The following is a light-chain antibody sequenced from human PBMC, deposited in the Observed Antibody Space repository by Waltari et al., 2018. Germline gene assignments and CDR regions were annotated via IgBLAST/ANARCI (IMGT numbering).Light chain of an antibody. V-gene: IGLV3-25*03. CDR1: TLSKEY. CDR3: QSPSSSGAYHWL. Sequence: SYELTQPPSVAVSPGQTVRITCSGGTLSKEYAYWYQQKPGQAPILLIYKDTKRPSGIRVGFSGPNSGTKVTLTITGVQAEDEAAYYCQSPSSSGAYHWLFGGGTKLTVL. J-gene: IGLJ3*02. CDR2: KDT.